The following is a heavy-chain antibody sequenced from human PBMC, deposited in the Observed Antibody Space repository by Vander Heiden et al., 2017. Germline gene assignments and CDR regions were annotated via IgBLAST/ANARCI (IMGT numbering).Heavy chain of an antibody. CDR1: GFTFDDSA. CDR3: AKDTYDLGGFDP. CDR2: ISWNSGSR. Sequence: EVQLVESGGGLVQPGRSLRLSCAASGFTFDDSAMHWVRQAPGKGLEWVSGISWNSGSRGYADSVKGRFTISRDNAKNSLYLQMHSLRAEDTALYCCAKDTYDLGGFDPWCEGPLVTDAS. V-gene: IGHV3-9*01. D-gene: IGHD3-16*01. J-gene: IGHJ5*02.